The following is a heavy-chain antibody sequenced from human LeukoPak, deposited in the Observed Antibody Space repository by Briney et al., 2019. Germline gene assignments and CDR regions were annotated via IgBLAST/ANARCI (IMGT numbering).Heavy chain of an antibody. CDR3: ARVPPSGDNWYDP. CDR2: IYYSGST. J-gene: IGHJ5*02. Sequence: PSETLSLTCTVSGYSISSGYYWGWIRQPPGKGLEWIGSIYYSGSTYYNPSLKSRVTISVDTSKNQFSLKLSSVTAADTAVYYCARVPPSGDNWYDPWGQGTLVTVSS. CDR1: GYSISSGYY. D-gene: IGHD3-10*01. V-gene: IGHV4-38-2*02.